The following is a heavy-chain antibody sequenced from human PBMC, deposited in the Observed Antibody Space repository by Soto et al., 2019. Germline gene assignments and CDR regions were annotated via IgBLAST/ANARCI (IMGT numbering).Heavy chain of an antibody. J-gene: IGHJ3*02. Sequence: SSGKVSCKASGGTFSSYTISWVRQAPGQGLEWMGRIIPILGIANYAQKFQGRVTITADKSTSTAYMELSSLRSEDTAVYYCARLLGYCSSTSCAPAPYAFDIWGQGTMVTVSS. CDR2: IIPILGIA. V-gene: IGHV1-69*02. CDR3: ARLLGYCSSTSCAPAPYAFDI. D-gene: IGHD2-2*01. CDR1: GGTFSSYT.